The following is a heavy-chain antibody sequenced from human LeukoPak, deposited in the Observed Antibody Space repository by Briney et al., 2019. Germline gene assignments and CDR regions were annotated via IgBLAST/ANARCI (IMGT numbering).Heavy chain of an antibody. CDR1: GGTFSSYA. Sequence: SVKVSCKASGGTFSSYAISWVRQAPGQGLEWMGRIIPIFGTANYAQKFQGRVTITTDESTSTAYMELSSLRSEDTAVYYCARDRVEMATITGPFGYWGQGTLVTVSS. V-gene: IGHV1-69*05. D-gene: IGHD5-24*01. CDR3: ARDRVEMATITGPFGY. J-gene: IGHJ4*02. CDR2: IIPIFGTA.